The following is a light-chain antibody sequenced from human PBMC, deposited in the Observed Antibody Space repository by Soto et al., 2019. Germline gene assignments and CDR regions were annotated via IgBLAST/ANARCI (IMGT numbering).Light chain of an antibody. J-gene: IGLJ2*01. CDR1: SSDVGGYDF. Sequence: QSALTQPASVSGSPGQAVTISCTGTSSDVGGYDFVSWYQQHPGKAPKLMMYEVTDRPSGVSNRFSGSKSGNTASLTISGLQAEDEADYYCSSYTSTNVLFGGGTTLTVL. CDR3: SSYTSTNVL. V-gene: IGLV2-14*03. CDR2: EVT.